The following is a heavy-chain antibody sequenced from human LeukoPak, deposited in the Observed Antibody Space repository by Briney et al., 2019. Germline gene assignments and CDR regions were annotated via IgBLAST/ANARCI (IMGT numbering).Heavy chain of an antibody. J-gene: IGHJ4*02. CDR1: GGSFSGYY. Sequence: SETLSPTCAVYGGSFSGYYWSWIRQPPGKGLEWIGEINHSGSTNYNPSLKSRVTISVDTSKNQFSLKLSSVTAADTAVYYCARGGWATHPDYFDYWGQGTLVTVSS. D-gene: IGHD6-19*01. V-gene: IGHV4-34*01. CDR3: ARGGWATHPDYFDY. CDR2: INHSGST.